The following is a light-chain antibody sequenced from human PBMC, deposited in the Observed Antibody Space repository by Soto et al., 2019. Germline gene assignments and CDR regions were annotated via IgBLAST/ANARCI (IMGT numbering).Light chain of an antibody. V-gene: IGKV1-9*01. J-gene: IGKJ3*01. CDR2: AAS. CDR1: QGISSY. Sequence: IPLTQSPSSLSASVGDRVTITCRASQGISSYLAWYQQKPGKAPKLLIYAASTLQTGVPSRFSGSGSGTDFTLTINSLQPEDFATYYCQQLNSYPRTFGLGTKVDIK. CDR3: QQLNSYPRT.